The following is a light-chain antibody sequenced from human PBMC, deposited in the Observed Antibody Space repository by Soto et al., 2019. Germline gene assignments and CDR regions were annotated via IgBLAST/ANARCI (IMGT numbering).Light chain of an antibody. J-gene: IGLJ3*02. CDR2: DVT. Sequence: QSVLTQPPSVSGSPGQSVTISCTVTSSDVGDYEHVSWYQQAPGTAPKLIIFDVTNRPPGVPDRFSGSKSGNTPSLTIFGLQAEDEADYYCSLFTSSSTWVFGGGTKLTVL. V-gene: IGLV2-18*01. CDR1: SSDVGDYEH. CDR3: SLFTSSSTWV.